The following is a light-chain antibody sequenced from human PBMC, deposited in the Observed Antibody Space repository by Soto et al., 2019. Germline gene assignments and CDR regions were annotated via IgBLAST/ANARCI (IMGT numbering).Light chain of an antibody. V-gene: IGLV1-44*01. CDR3: AAWDDSLNGWV. J-gene: IGLJ3*02. CDR1: SSNIGSNT. CDR2: RNN. Sequence: QSVLTQPPSASGTPGQRVTISCSGSSSNIGSNTVSWYQQLPGTAPKHLIYRNNQRPSGVPDRFSGSKSGTSASLAISGLQSEDEADYYCAAWDDSLNGWVFCGGTKLTVL.